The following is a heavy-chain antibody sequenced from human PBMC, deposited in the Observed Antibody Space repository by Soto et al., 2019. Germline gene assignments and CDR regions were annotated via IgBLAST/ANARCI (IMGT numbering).Heavy chain of an antibody. Sequence: PGESLKSSCKGSGYSFASFWIGWVRQIPGKGLEWMGIIYPGESDTRYSPSFQGQVTISADKSISTAYLQWSSLKASDTAMYYCARHSVYYYYYGMDVWGQGTTVTVSS. J-gene: IGHJ6*02. CDR3: ARHSVYYYYYGMDV. V-gene: IGHV5-51*01. CDR1: GYSFASFW. CDR2: IYPGESDT.